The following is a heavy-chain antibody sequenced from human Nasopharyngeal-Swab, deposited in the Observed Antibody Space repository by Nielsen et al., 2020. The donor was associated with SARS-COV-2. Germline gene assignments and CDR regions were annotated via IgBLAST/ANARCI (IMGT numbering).Heavy chain of an antibody. CDR1: GGSISSSSYY. CDR2: VTIGGITT. CDR3: ANPWGSGWFYSDS. J-gene: IGHJ4*02. V-gene: IGHV3-23*01. Sequence: ETLSLTCTVSGGSISSSSYYWGWIRQPPGKGLEWVSTVTIGGITTYYADSVRGRFTISRDDSKATLYLQMINLRAEDTAVYYCANPWGSGWFYSDSWGQGTLVTVSS. D-gene: IGHD6-19*01.